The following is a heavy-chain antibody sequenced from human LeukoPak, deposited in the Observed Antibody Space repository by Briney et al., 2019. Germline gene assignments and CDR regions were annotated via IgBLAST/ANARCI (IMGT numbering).Heavy chain of an antibody. CDR2: INQDASVS. D-gene: IGHD3-16*01. Sequence: GSLRLSCSASGFTFNDYWMSWVRQAPGQGLEWVANINQDASVSHYIDSVKGRFTISRDNAKNSLFLQMNRMRAEDTALYYCARKVGDYWGQGTLVTVSS. CDR1: GFTFNDYW. V-gene: IGHV3-7*01. CDR3: ARKVGDY. J-gene: IGHJ4*02.